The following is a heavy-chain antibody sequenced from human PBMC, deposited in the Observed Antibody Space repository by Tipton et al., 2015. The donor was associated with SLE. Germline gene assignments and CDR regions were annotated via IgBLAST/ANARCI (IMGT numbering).Heavy chain of an antibody. CDR2: IYYPGST. J-gene: IGHJ3*02. CDR3: AIPRPPSRRAFDI. V-gene: IGHV4-39*01. CDR1: GGSVSSSSKY. Sequence: TLSLTCTVSGGSVSSSSKYWGWIRQPPGKGLEWIGFIYYPGSTYYNPSLKRRVIISVDTSKNQFSLKLSSVTAADTAVYYCAIPRPPSRRAFDIWGQGTMVTVSS.